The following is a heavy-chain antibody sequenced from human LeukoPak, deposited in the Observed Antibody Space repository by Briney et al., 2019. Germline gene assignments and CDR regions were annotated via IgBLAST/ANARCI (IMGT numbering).Heavy chain of an antibody. CDR1: GYIFTTYW. D-gene: IGHD3-10*01. CDR3: ARQHGSGSYYSRAIDY. CDR2: IYPGDSDT. J-gene: IGHJ4*02. Sequence: GESLKISCEASGYIFTTYWIGWVRQMPGKGLEWMGIIYPGDSDTRYSPSFQGRVTISADKSRSTAYLQWSSLKASDTAMYYCARQHGSGSYYSRAIDYWGQGTLVTVSS. V-gene: IGHV5-51*01.